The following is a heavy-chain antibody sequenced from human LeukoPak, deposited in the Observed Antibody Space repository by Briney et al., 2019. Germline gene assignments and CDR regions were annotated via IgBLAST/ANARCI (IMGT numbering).Heavy chain of an antibody. Sequence: PGGSLRLSCAASGFTVSTSYMNWVRQAPGKGLEWVSVIYGGGSTYYADSVRGRFTISRDNSKNTLYIQINSLRAEDTAVYFCARGYSSGWPDFWGQGTLVTVSS. J-gene: IGHJ4*02. CDR1: GFTVSTSY. V-gene: IGHV3-53*01. CDR2: IYGGGST. CDR3: ARGYSSGWPDF. D-gene: IGHD6-25*01.